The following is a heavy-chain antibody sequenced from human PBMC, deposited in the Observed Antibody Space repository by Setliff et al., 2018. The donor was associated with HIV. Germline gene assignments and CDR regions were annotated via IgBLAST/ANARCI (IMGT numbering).Heavy chain of an antibody. CDR1: GYSSSSGYY. CDR3: ARPYYDSSDYSWVDAFDI. CDR2: IYHSGST. V-gene: IGHV4-38-2*01. D-gene: IGHD3-22*01. J-gene: IGHJ3*02. Sequence: SETLSLPCAVSGYSSSSGYYWGWIRQPPGKGLEWIGEIYHSGSTNYSPSLKSRVTISLDKSKNQFSLKLSSVTAADTAVYYCARPYYDSSDYSWVDAFDIWGQGTMVTVSS.